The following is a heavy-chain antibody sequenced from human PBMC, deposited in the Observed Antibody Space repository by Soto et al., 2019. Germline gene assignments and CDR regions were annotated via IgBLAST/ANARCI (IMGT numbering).Heavy chain of an antibody. CDR1: GYTFTGYY. CDR3: ARDYLTTVVTGY. D-gene: IGHD4-17*01. CDR2: INPNSGGT. V-gene: IGHV1-2*02. J-gene: IGHJ4*02. Sequence: ASVKVSCKASGYTFTGYYMHWVRQAPGQGLEWMGWINPNSGGTNHAQKFQGRVTMTRDTSISTAYMELSRLRSDDTAVYYCARDYLTTVVTGYWGQGTLVTVSS.